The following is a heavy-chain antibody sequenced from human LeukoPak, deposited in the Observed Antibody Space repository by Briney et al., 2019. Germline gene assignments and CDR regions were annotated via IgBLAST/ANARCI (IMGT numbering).Heavy chain of an antibody. Sequence: ASVKVSCKASGYTFTGYYMHWVRQAPGQGLEWIGRINPNSGGTNYAQKFQGRVTMTRDTSISTAYMELSRLRSDDTAVYYCARDRGAKGHYYYYMDVWGKGTTVTVSS. CDR2: INPNSGGT. CDR1: GYTFTGYY. J-gene: IGHJ6*03. V-gene: IGHV1-2*06. CDR3: ARDRGAKGHYYYYMDV. D-gene: IGHD1-26*01.